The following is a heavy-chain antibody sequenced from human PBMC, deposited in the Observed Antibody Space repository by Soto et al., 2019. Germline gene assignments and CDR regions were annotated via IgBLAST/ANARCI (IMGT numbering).Heavy chain of an antibody. CDR1: GGSISSSSHY. Sequence: QLQLQESGPGLVKPSETLSLTCRVSGGSISSSSHYWGWIRQPPGRGLEWIGSIYYSGSTYYNPSLKRRVTMAVDTSKNQFSLRLKSVTAADTGIYYCARHAPSAPRGFLDTWGQGAPVTVFS. D-gene: IGHD3-3*01. J-gene: IGHJ5*02. V-gene: IGHV4-39*01. CDR3: ARHAPSAPRGFLDT. CDR2: IYYSGST.